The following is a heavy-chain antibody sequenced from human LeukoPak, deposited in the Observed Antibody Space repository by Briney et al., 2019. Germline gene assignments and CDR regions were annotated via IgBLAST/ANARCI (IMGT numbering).Heavy chain of an antibody. J-gene: IGHJ4*02. CDR3: AREGSGSYSPNFDY. CDR2: IYTSGST. V-gene: IGHV4-4*07. Sequence: SETLSLTCTVSGGSISSYYWSWIRQPAGKGLEWIGRIYTSGSTNYNPSFKSRVTMSVDTSKNQFSLKLSSVTAADTAVYYCAREGSGSYSPNFDYWGQGTLVTVSS. D-gene: IGHD3-10*01. CDR1: GGSISSYY.